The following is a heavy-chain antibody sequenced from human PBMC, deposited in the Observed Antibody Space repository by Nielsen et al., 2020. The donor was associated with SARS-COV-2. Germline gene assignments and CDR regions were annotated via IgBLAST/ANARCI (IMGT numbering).Heavy chain of an antibody. CDR3: ARVGSYGDPEYLDY. J-gene: IGHJ4*02. D-gene: IGHD4/OR15-4a*01. CDR2: IKLDGSEK. CDR1: GFTFSTYE. Sequence: GGSLRLSCAASGFTFSTYEMNWVRQAPGKGPEWVGNIKLDGSEKYYVDSVKGRFTISRDNARNTLYLQMNSLRVEDTAVYYCARVGSYGDPEYLDYWGQGALVTVSS. V-gene: IGHV3-7*01.